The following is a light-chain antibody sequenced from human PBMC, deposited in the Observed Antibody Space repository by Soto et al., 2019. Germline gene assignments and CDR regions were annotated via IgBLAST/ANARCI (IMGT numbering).Light chain of an antibody. CDR1: QSGSSSY. CDR2: ATS. J-gene: IGKJ5*01. CDR3: QQHGTSPIT. V-gene: IGKV3-20*01. Sequence: EIVLTQSPDTLSLSPGERATLSCRASQSGSSSYLAWYQQKPVQAPRLLIYATSSRATGIPDRFSGSGSGTDFTLTISRLEPEDFAVYYCQQHGTSPITFGQGTRLEI.